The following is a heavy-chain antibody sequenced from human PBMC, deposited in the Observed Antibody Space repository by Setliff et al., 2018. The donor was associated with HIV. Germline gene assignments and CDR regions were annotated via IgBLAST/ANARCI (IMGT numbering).Heavy chain of an antibody. CDR2: IRPYTSDT. V-gene: IGHV1-18*01. Sequence: GASVKVSCKASGYTFFSYGINWVRQAPGQGLEWMGWIRPYTSDTNYAQKFQYRITMTTDTSTTTVYMDLRTLRSDDTAVYYCASPGRSAAFDVWGQGTMVTVSS. CDR1: GYTFFSYG. CDR3: ASPGRSAAFDV. J-gene: IGHJ3*01.